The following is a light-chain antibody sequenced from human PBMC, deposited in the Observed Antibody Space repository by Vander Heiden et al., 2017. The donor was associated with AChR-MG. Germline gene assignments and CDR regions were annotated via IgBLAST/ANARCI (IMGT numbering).Light chain of an antibody. CDR1: TGLLHSNRFNY. CDR2: LGS. J-gene: IGKJ1*01. CDR3: LQGLQTPWT. V-gene: IGKV2-28*01. Sequence: DFLLTNFPPPLPVRGGGPACISSRSSTGLLHSNRFNYLAWYLQKPGQPPQLLIYLGSNRASGVPDRFSGSGSGTDFTLTISRVEAEDVGVYYCLQGLQTPWTFGQGTKVEIK.